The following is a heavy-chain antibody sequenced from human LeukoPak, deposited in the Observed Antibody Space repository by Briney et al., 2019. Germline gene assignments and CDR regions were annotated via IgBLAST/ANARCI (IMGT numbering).Heavy chain of an antibody. CDR3: ARTGGYSYGSDALDI. CDR2: NSSSRSYR. CDR1: GFSFSDYY. Sequence: GGSLRLSCAASGFSFSDYYMSWIRQAPGKGLEWVSYNSSSRSYRNYADSVRGRFTISRDNAKNSLYLQMNSLRAEDTAVYYCARTGGYSYGSDALDIWGQGTMVTVSS. D-gene: IGHD5-18*01. V-gene: IGHV3-11*06. J-gene: IGHJ3*02.